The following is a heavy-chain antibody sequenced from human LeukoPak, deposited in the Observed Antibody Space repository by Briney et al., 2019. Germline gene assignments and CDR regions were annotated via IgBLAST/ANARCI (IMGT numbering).Heavy chain of an antibody. V-gene: IGHV1-46*01. J-gene: IGHJ4*02. CDR3: ARNMDIVGATYDFDY. Sequence: GASVKVSCKASGYTCTNYYMHWVRQAPGQGLEWMGIINPSGGSTSYAQKFQGRVTMTRDTSTSTVYMELSSLRSEDTAVYYCARNMDIVGATYDFDYWGQGTLVTVSS. CDR2: INPSGGST. D-gene: IGHD1-26*01. CDR1: GYTCTNYY.